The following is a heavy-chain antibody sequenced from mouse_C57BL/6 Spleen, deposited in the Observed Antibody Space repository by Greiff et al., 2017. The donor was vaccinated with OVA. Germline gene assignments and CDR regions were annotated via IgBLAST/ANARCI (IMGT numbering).Heavy chain of an antibody. CDR1: GYTFTSYG. Sequence: QVQLQQSGAELARPGASVKLSCKASGYTFTSYGISWVKQRTGQGLEWIGEIYPRSGNTYYNEKFKGKATLTADKSSSTAYMELRSLTSEEPAVYYCARGNGHYAMDYWGQGTSVTVSS. CDR3: ARGNGHYAMDY. CDR2: IYPRSGNT. J-gene: IGHJ4*01. D-gene: IGHD2-1*01. V-gene: IGHV1-81*01.